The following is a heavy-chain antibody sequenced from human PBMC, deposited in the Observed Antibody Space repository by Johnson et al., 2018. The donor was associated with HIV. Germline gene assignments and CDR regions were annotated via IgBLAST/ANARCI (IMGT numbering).Heavy chain of an antibody. Sequence: QVQLVESGGGVVQPGRSLRLSCAASGFTFSSYGMHWVRQAPGKGLEWVAVISYDGSYQYYADSAKGRFTISRDNSKNTLYLQMNSLRAGDTAVYYCAREPSIAAAGGDGAFDIWGRGTMLTVSS. V-gene: IGHV3-30*03. CDR1: GFTFSSYG. D-gene: IGHD6-13*01. J-gene: IGHJ3*02. CDR3: AREPSIAAAGGDGAFDI. CDR2: ISYDGSYQ.